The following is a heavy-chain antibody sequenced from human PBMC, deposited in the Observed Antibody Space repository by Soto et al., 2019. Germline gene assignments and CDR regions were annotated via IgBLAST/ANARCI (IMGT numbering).Heavy chain of an antibody. J-gene: IGHJ4*02. CDR1: GFSFSTYD. Sequence: GGSLRLSCVASGFSFSTYDMDWVRQAPGRAPEWIARISTTSFTIYYADSVKGRFTISRDNVRNSLYLEMKSLRDEDTAVYYCARDRCFDGSCYSASDFWGQGIQVTVSS. D-gene: IGHD2-15*01. CDR2: ISTTSFTI. V-gene: IGHV3-48*02. CDR3: ARDRCFDGSCYSASDF.